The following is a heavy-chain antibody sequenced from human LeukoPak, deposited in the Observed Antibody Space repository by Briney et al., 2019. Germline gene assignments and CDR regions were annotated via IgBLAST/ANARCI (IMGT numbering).Heavy chain of an antibody. CDR2: IGGDGGGGT. V-gene: IGHV3-23*01. D-gene: IGHD3-10*01. J-gene: IGHJ4*02. Sequence: PGGSLRLSCAASGFTFSTYTMAWVRQAPGGGPEWASGIGGDGGGGTYYADSVRGRFAISRDNSKSTLYLQMNSLRVEDTAVYYCLKDFGRNLGGPGYWGRGTLVTVSP. CDR3: LKDFGRNLGGPGY. CDR1: GFTFSTYT.